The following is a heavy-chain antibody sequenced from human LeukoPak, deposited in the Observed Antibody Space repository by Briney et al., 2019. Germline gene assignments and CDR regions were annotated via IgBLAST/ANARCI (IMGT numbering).Heavy chain of an antibody. CDR3: ARDAGIVVVPAAIGDDAFDI. V-gene: IGHV1-18*01. D-gene: IGHD2-2*02. CDR1: GYTFTSYG. CDR2: ISAYNGNT. Sequence: ASVKVSCKASGYTFTSYGISWVRQAPGQGLEWMGWISAYNGNTNEAQKLQSRVTITTDTTTSTAYMELRSLRSDDTAVYYCARDAGIVVVPAAIGDDAFDIWGQGTMVTVSS. J-gene: IGHJ3*02.